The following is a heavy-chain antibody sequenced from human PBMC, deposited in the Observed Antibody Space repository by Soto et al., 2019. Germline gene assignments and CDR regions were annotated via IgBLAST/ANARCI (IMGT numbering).Heavy chain of an antibody. D-gene: IGHD2-15*01. Sequence: QVQLVQSGAEVKKPGSSVKVSCKSSGGTFSNSPISWVRQAPGQGLEWMGGVIPLFRTANYAQKFQGRVTITADESTNTAYMERSSLRSGYTAVYYCARSRFVVGVTEDYYGMDVWGQGTTVTVAS. CDR1: GGTFSNSP. CDR2: VIPLFRTA. J-gene: IGHJ6*02. V-gene: IGHV1-69*12. CDR3: ARSRFVVGVTEDYYGMDV.